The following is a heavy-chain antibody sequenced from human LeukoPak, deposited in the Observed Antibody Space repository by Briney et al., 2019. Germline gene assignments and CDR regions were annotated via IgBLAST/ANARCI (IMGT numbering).Heavy chain of an antibody. CDR2: VNTYNGDT. J-gene: IGHJ4*02. CDR1: GYTFGSYS. V-gene: IGHV1-18*01. CDR3: ARGRAAADDFDL. D-gene: IGHD6-13*01. Sequence: ASVKVSCKASGYTFGSYSINWVRQAPGQGLAWLGWVNTYNGDTKYTQKFQGRVSLTTDSSASTAYMELTNLKSGDTGIYYCARGRAAADDFDLWGQGTPVTVSS.